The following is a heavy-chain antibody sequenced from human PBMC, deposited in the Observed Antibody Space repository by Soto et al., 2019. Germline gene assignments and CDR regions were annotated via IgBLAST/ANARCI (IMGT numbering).Heavy chain of an antibody. CDR1: GDCSTSGNW. Sequence: SDTVSRTGVVSGDCSTSGNWWSWVRQAPGKGLEWIGEINHTGGITNYNPSLKSRVNVSLDKSKNQFSLKLNSVTAADTAVYYCARWFCIGNVCTSGWFRPWGPGTQVTVSS. V-gene: IGHV4-4*02. D-gene: IGHD2-15*01. J-gene: IGHJ5*02. CDR3: ARWFCIGNVCTSGWFRP. CDR2: INHTGGIT.